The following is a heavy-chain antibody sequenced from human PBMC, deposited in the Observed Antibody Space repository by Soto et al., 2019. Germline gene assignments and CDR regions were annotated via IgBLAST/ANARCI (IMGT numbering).Heavy chain of an antibody. J-gene: IGHJ6*02. CDR2: IDPSDSYT. Sequence: GESLKISCKGSGYSFTSYWISWVRQMPGKGLEWMGRIDPSDSYTNYSPSFQGQVTISADKSISTAYLQWSSLKASDAAMYYCARHSPPGYSSSLNVLDYYYYGMDVWGQGTTVTVSS. D-gene: IGHD6-6*01. CDR1: GYSFTSYW. CDR3: ARHSPPGYSSSLNVLDYYYYGMDV. V-gene: IGHV5-10-1*04.